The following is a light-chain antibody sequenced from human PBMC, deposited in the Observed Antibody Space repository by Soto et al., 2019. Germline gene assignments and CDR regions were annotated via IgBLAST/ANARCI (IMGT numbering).Light chain of an antibody. V-gene: IGLV1-44*01. CDR2: SNN. CDR3: AAWDDSLNGHVV. Sequence: QSVLTQPPSASGTPGQRVTISCSGSSSNIGSNTVNWYQQFPGTDPKLLMYSNNQRPSGVPDRFSGSKSGTSASLAISGLQSEDEADYYCAAWDDSLNGHVVFGGGTKLTVL. CDR1: SSNIGSNT. J-gene: IGLJ2*01.